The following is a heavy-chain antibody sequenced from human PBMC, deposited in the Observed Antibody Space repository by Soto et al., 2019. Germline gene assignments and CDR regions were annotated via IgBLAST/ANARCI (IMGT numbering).Heavy chain of an antibody. CDR3: ARLVVAGGPLDY. Sequence: ASVKVSCKASGYPFSSYGITWVRQAPGQGLEWMGWTSAFHGNSTYSEKFQDRVTMTIDTSTSTAYMDLRSLRSDDTAVYYCARLVVAGGPLDYWGLGTLVTSPQ. D-gene: IGHD2-15*01. J-gene: IGHJ4*02. CDR2: TSAFHGNS. V-gene: IGHV1-18*01. CDR1: GYPFSSYG.